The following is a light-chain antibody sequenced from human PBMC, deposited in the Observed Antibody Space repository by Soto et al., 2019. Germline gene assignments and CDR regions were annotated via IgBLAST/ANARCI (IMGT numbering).Light chain of an antibody. CDR1: SSNIGTNT. V-gene: IGLV1-44*01. CDR2: SDT. CDR3: ATWEDSLDVLYV. Sequence: QSVLTQPSSASGTPGQRVTTSCSGSSSNIGTNTVHWYQHLPGRAPKLLIYSDTQRPSGVSDRFSGSKSGTSASLAISGLQSEDEADYYCATWEDSLDVLYVFGTGTKVTVL. J-gene: IGLJ1*01.